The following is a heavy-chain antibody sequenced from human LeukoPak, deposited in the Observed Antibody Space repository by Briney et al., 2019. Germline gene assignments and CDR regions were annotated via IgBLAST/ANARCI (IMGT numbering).Heavy chain of an antibody. CDR2: IYDSGSS. V-gene: IGHV4-39*01. CDR1: GDSINMSSRYC. Sequence: SETLSRTCTVSGDSINMSSRYCWAWIRQPPGKGLEWTGNIYDSGSSYYKPSLKSRVTISVDPSKNQVALKMSSVTIADTAVYYGARSYGSGRLHTWFDPWGQGTLVTVSS. CDR3: ARSYGSGRLHTWFDP. D-gene: IGHD3-10*01. J-gene: IGHJ5*02.